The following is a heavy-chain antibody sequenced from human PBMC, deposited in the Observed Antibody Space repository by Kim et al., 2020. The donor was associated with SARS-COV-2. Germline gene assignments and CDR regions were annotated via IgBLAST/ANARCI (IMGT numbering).Heavy chain of an antibody. Sequence: ASVKVSCKASGYTFTSYDINWVRQATGQGLEWMGWMNPNSGNTGYAQKFQGRVTMTRNTSISTAYMELSSLRSEDTAVYYCARALIRRTTKTVTPGYWGQGTLVTVSS. V-gene: IGHV1-8*01. J-gene: IGHJ4*02. CDR2: MNPNSGNT. CDR1: GYTFTSYD. D-gene: IGHD4-17*01. CDR3: ARALIRRTTKTVTPGY.